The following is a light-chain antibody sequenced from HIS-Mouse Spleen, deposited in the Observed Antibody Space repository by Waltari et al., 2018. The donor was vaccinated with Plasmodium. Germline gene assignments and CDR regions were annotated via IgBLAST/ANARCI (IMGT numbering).Light chain of an antibody. CDR1: QSISSY. CDR2: AAS. J-gene: IGKJ1*01. CDR3: QQNYNTWT. V-gene: IGKV1-39*01. Sequence: DIQMTQSPSSLSASVGDRVTITCRASQSISSYLNWYQQKPGKAPKILIYAASSLQSGVRSRFSGSGSGTDFTLTISSLQPEDFATYYGQQNYNTWTFGQGTKVEIK.